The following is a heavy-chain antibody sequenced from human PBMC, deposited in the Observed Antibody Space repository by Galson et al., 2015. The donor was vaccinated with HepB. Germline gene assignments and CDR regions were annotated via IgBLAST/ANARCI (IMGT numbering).Heavy chain of an antibody. D-gene: IGHD6-19*01. J-gene: IGHJ6*04. Sequence: SLRLSCAASGFSFSSYAMAWVRQAPGKGLEWVSVIGGSGVHYTDSVKGRFIISRDDSKNTLYLQMDSLRADDTAVYHCAPRGIPVEWGKGTTVTVSS. CDR2: IGGSGV. CDR1: GFSFSSYA. V-gene: IGHV3-23*01. CDR3: APRGIPVE.